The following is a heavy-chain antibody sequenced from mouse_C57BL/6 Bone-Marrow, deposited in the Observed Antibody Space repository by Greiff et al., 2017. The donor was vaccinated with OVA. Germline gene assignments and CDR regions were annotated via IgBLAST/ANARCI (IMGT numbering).Heavy chain of an antibody. D-gene: IGHD1-1*01. CDR3: ASGSITVVDWYFDV. Sequence: QVQLQQPGAELVRPGTSVKLSCKASGYTFTSYWMHWVKQRPGQGLEWIGVIDPSDSYTNYTQKFKGKATLTVDTSSSTAYMQLSSLTSEDSAVYDCASGSITVVDWYFDVWGTGTTVTVSS. CDR1: GYTFTSYW. CDR2: IDPSDSYT. V-gene: IGHV1-59*01. J-gene: IGHJ1*03.